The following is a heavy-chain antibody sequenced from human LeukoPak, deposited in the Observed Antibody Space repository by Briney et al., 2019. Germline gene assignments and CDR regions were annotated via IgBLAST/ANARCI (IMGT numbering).Heavy chain of an antibody. V-gene: IGHV4-34*01. CDR3: AVRIVGATRDY. D-gene: IGHD1-26*01. CDR2: INHSGST. Sequence: PSETLSLTCAVYGGYFSGYYWSWIRQPPGKGLEWIGEINHSGSTNYNPSLKSRVTISVDTSKNQFSLKLSSVTAADTAVYYCAVRIVGATRDYWGQGTLVTVSS. J-gene: IGHJ4*02. CDR1: GGYFSGYY.